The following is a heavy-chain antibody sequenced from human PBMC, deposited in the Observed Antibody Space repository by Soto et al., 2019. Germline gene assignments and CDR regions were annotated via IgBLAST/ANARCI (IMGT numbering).Heavy chain of an antibody. CDR2: IYYSGST. J-gene: IGHJ4*02. Sequence: LSLTCTVSGGSISSGGYYWSWIRQHPGKGLEWIGYIYYSGSTYYNPSLKSRVTISVDTSKNQFSLKLSSVTAADTAVCYCARLMDTAMGNDYWGQGTLVTVSS. CDR3: ARLMDTAMGNDY. D-gene: IGHD5-18*01. V-gene: IGHV4-31*03. CDR1: GGSISSGGYY.